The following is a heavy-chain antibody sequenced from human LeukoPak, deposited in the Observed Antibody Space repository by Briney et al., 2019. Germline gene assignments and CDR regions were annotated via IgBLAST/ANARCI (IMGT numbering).Heavy chain of an antibody. J-gene: IGHJ4*02. D-gene: IGHD5-18*01. CDR3: ARQIGYSYGYFDY. V-gene: IGHV4-38-2*02. Sequence: TSETLSLTCTVSGYSMSSGYYWGWIRQPPERGLEWIGSMYHTGSTYYNPSLKSRVTISVDTSKNQFSLKLSSLTAADTAVYYCARQIGYSYGYFDYWGQGTLVTVSS. CDR1: GYSMSSGYY. CDR2: MYHTGST.